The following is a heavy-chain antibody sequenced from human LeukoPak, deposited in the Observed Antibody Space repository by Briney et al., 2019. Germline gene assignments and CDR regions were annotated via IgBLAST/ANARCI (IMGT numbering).Heavy chain of an antibody. J-gene: IGHJ2*01. CDR2: ISWRNTDI. D-gene: IGHD3-3*01. Sequence: GGSLRLSCAASGFTLSSYDMKWVRQAPGKGLEWVSSISWRNTDIEYADSVKGRFTISRDNAKNSLYLQMNSLRAEDTAVYYCARVARDFWSGPSPYWYFDVWGRGTLVTVSS. CDR3: ARVARDFWSGPSPYWYFDV. V-gene: IGHV3-21*01. CDR1: GFTLSSYD.